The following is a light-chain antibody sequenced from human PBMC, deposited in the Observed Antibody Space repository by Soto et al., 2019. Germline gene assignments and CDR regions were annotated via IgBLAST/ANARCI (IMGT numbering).Light chain of an antibody. CDR3: LQYSGYVPA. V-gene: IGKV1-5*01. J-gene: IGKJ4*01. CDR1: QSISSW. CDR2: DAS. Sequence: DIQITQSPSTLSASIGDRVTITCRASQSISSWLAWYQQKPGKAPKLLIYDASSLESGVPSRFSGSGSGTEFTLTISSLQSEDFATYYCLQYSGYVPAFGGGTKVDIK.